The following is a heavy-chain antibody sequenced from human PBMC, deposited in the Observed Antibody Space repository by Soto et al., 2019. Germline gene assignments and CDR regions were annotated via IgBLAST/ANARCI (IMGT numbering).Heavy chain of an antibody. V-gene: IGHV4-31*03. J-gene: IGHJ5*02. CDR2: IYHRGDT. D-gene: IGHD3-9*01. CDR3: ARGDYDILTGYDWFDP. CDR1: GGSITSDHYY. Sequence: SETLSLTCSVSGGSITSDHYYWNWIRQRPGKGLEWIGFIYHRGDTYYNPSLRSRVTISVDTSKNQFSLKLSSVTAADTAVYYCARGDYDILTGYDWFDPWGQGTMVTVSS.